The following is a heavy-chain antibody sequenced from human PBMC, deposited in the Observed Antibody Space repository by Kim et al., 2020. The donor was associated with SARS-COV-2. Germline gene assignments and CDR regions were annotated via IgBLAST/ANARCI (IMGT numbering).Heavy chain of an antibody. D-gene: IGHD3-9*01. Sequence: SETLSLTCTVSGGSISSGGYYWSWIRQHPGKGLEWIGYIYYSGSTYYNPSLKSRVTISVDTSKNQFSLKLSSVTAADTAVYYCAGTLLRYFDWLPRGWFDPWGQGTLVTVSS. CDR2: IYYSGST. V-gene: IGHV4-31*03. J-gene: IGHJ5*02. CDR3: AGTLLRYFDWLPRGWFDP. CDR1: GGSISSGGYY.